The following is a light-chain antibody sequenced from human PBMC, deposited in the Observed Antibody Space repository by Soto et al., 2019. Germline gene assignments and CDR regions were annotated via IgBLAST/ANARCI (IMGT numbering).Light chain of an antibody. J-gene: IGKJ1*01. V-gene: IGKV1-8*01. CDR2: AAS. Sequence: AIRMTQSPSSFSASTGHRLTITCRASQGSISYLDWAQQKPGKAPKPLIYAASTLQSGVPSRFSGSGSGTDFTLTISCLQSEDFATYYCQQYYSYPRTFGQGTKVDIK. CDR1: QGSISY. CDR3: QQYYSYPRT.